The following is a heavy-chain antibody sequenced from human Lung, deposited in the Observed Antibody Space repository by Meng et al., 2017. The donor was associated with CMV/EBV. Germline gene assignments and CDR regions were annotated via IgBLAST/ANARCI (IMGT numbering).Heavy chain of an antibody. D-gene: IGHD4-11*01. CDR2: ISSSGSTI. CDR3: ARERYSNYGLDY. V-gene: IGHV3-11*04. J-gene: IGHJ4*02. Sequence: GESLKISCAASGFTFSDYYMSWIRQAPGKGLEWVSYISSSGSTIYYADSVKGRFIACRDNAKNSLYLQMNSLRAEDTAVYYCARERYSNYGLDYWGQGTLVTVSS. CDR1: GFTFSDYY.